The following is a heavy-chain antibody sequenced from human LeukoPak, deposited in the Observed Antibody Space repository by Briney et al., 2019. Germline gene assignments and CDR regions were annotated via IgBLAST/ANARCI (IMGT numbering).Heavy chain of an antibody. CDR2: TYYRSKWYN. D-gene: IGHD6-13*01. Sequence: SQTLSLTCAISGDSVSSNSAAWSWIRQSPSRGLEWLGRTYYRSKWYNDYAVSVKSRTTINPDTSKNQFSLQLNSVTPEDTAVYYCARAPRIAAAVSNWFDPCGEGTLFTVSS. V-gene: IGHV6-1*01. CDR1: GDSVSSNSAA. J-gene: IGHJ5*02. CDR3: ARAPRIAAAVSNWFDP.